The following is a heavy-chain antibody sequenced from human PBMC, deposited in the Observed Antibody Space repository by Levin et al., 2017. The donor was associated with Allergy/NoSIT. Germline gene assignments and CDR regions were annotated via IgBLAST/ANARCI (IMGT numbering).Heavy chain of an antibody. J-gene: IGHJ3*02. CDR1: GFTFSSYW. Sequence: GESLKISCAASGFTFSSYWMSWVRQAPGKGLEWVANIKQDGSEKYYVDSVKGRFTISRDNAKNSLYLQMNSLRAEDTAVYYCARDIYCSGGSCYSGVAFDIWGQGTMVTVSS. V-gene: IGHV3-7*01. CDR2: IKQDGSEK. D-gene: IGHD2-15*01. CDR3: ARDIYCSGGSCYSGVAFDI.